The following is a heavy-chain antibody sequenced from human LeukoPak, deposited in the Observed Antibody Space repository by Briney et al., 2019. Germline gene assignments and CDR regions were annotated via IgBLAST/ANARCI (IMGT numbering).Heavy chain of an antibody. CDR3: AKAVESGGLFDY. J-gene: IGHJ4*02. D-gene: IGHD4-23*01. V-gene: IGHV3-23*01. CDR1: GFTFSSHV. CDR2: ISGSGGST. Sequence: GGSLRLSCAASGFTFSSHVMNWVRQAPGKGREWVSAISGSGGSTYYADSMKGRFTISRDNSKNTLYLQMNSLRAEDTAVYYCAKAVESGGLFDYWGQGTLVTVSS.